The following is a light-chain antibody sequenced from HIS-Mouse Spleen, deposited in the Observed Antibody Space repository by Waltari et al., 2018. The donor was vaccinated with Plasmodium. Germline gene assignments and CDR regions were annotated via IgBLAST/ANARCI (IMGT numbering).Light chain of an antibody. CDR1: SSNIGSNT. J-gene: IGLJ3*02. V-gene: IGLV1-44*01. CDR2: SNN. Sequence: QSVLTQPPSASGTPGQRVTISCSGSSSNIGSNTVNWYQHPPGTAPKPPIYSNNQRPSGFPDRFAGSKSGTSASLAISGLQSEDEADYYCAAWDDSLNGWVFGGGTKLTVL. CDR3: AAWDDSLNGWV.